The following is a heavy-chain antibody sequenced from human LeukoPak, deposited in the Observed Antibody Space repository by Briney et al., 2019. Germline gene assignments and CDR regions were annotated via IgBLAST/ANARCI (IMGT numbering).Heavy chain of an antibody. V-gene: IGHV1-2*02. CDR2: INPNSGGT. CDR1: GYTFTGYY. CDR3: ARQRITMVRGVIEGIDY. D-gene: IGHD3-10*01. J-gene: IGHJ4*02. Sequence: ASVKVSCKASGYTFTGYYMHWVRQAPGQGLEWMGWINPNSGGTNYAQKFQGRVTMTRDTSISTAYMELSRLRSDDTAVYYCARQRITMVRGVIEGIDYWGQGTLVTVSS.